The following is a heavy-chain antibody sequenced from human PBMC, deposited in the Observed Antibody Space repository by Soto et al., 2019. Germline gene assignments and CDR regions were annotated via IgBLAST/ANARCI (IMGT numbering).Heavy chain of an antibody. V-gene: IGHV3-53*01. CDR1: GLTVISNY. J-gene: IGHJ3*02. CDR3: AKGSSASSYSAFDI. Sequence: GWSLRLSCASSGLTVISNYMSWVRQAPGKGLEWVSVIYSGGSTYYADSVKGRFTISRDNSKNTLYLQMSSLRAEDKAVYYCAKGSSASSYSAFDIWGQGTMVTVSS. CDR2: IYSGGST. D-gene: IGHD2-2*01.